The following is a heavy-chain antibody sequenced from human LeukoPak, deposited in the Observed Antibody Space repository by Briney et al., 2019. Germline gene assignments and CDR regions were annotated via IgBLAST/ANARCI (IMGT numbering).Heavy chain of an antibody. V-gene: IGHV1-2*02. D-gene: IGHD3-10*01. J-gene: IGHJ4*02. CDR2: INPNSGGT. CDR1: GYTFTGYY. Sequence: ASVKVSCKASGYTFTGYYTHWVRQAPGQGLEWMGWINPNSGGTNYAQKVQGRVTMTRDTSISTAYMELSRLRSDDTAVYYCAIGGYYGSGDSPDYWGQGTLVTVSS. CDR3: AIGGYYGSGDSPDY.